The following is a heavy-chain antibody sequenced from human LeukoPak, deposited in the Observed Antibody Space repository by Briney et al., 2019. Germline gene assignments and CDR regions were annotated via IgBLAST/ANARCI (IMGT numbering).Heavy chain of an antibody. CDR2: IYYSGST. Sequence: SEILSLTCTVSGGSFSSSSYYWGWIRQPPGKGLEWIGSIYYSGSTYYNPSLKSRVTISVDTSKNQFSLKLSSVTAADTAVYYCATYCSSTSCYTKDNWGQGTLVTVPS. V-gene: IGHV4-39*01. J-gene: IGHJ4*02. D-gene: IGHD2-2*02. CDR3: ATYCSSTSCYTKDN. CDR1: GGSFSSSSYY.